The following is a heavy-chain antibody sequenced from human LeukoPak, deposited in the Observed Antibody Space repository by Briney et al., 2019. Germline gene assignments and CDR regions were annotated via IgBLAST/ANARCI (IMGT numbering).Heavy chain of an antibody. CDR1: VVTFSSYA. Sequence: QPGGCLRLSCTATVVTFSSYAVHWVRQAPCKGLEWVVVISYDGSNKYYADSVKGRFTISRDNSKNTLYLQMNSLRAEDTAVYYCARDSVVATITGWFDPWGQGTLVTVSS. CDR2: ISYDGSNK. J-gene: IGHJ5*02. V-gene: IGHV3-30*04. D-gene: IGHD5-12*01. CDR3: ARDSVVATITGWFDP.